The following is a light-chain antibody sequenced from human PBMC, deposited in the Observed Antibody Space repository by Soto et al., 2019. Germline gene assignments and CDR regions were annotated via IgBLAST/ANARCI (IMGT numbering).Light chain of an antibody. CDR1: QSVSSN. J-gene: IGKJ3*01. Sequence: EIVMTQSPATLSVSPGERATLSCRASQSVSSNLAWYQQKPGQAPRLLIYGASTRATGIPARFSGSGSGTEFTLTISSLQSEDFAVYYCQQYNIWRGTFGPGTKVDIK. V-gene: IGKV3-15*01. CDR2: GAS. CDR3: QQYNIWRGT.